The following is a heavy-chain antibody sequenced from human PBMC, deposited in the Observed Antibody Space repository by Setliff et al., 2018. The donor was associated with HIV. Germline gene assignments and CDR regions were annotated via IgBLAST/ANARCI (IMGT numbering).Heavy chain of an antibody. J-gene: IGHJ6*03. D-gene: IGHD2-15*01. Sequence: GASVKVSCKASGYTFTSFYIHWVRQAPGQGLEWMGMINPSGGSTTYAQKFQGRVTMTRDTSTSAVYLELSSLRSDDTAVYYCARGGYCSGGSCYPLNDYFYYMDVWGKGTTVTVSS. V-gene: IGHV1-46*01. CDR2: INPSGGST. CDR1: GYTFTSFY. CDR3: ARGGYCSGGSCYPLNDYFYYMDV.